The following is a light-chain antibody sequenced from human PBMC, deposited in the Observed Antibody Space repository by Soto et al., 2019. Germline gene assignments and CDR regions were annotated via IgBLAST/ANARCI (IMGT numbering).Light chain of an antibody. V-gene: IGKV3-15*01. CDR3: QQYNNWPPLT. CDR1: QSVSSS. J-gene: IGKJ4*01. CDR2: GAS. Sequence: EIVLTQSPATLSVSPGETATLSCRVSQSVSSSLAWYQQTPGRAPRLLIYGASNRATDTPTRFSGSGSGTEFTLTISSLQSEDFAVYYCQQYNNWPPLTFGGGTKVDIK.